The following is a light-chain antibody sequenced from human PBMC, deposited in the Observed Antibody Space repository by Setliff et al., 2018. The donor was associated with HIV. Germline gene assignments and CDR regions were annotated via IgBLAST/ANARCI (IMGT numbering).Light chain of an antibody. V-gene: IGLV2-8*01. J-gene: IGLJ2*01. CDR2: EVN. CDR3: SSYADNNNVI. Sequence: ALTQPPSASGSPGQSVTISCPGTSSDVGGYNFVSWCQQHPGKAPKLLIYEVNKRPSGVPDRFSGSKSGNTASLTVSGLQAEDEADYYCSSYADNNNVIFGGGTKVTVL. CDR1: SSDVGGYNF.